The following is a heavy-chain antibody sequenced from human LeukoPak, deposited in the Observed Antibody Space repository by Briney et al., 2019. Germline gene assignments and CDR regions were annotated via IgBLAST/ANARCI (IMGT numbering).Heavy chain of an antibody. CDR1: GFTFSSYS. Sequence: GGSLRLSCAASGFTFSSYSMNWVRQAPGKGLEWVSSISSSSSYIYYADSVKGRFTISRDNAKNSLYLQMNSLRAEDTAVYYCARDGGSIAAELYFDYWGQGTLVTVSS. CDR2: ISSSSSYI. CDR3: ARDGGSIAAELYFDY. V-gene: IGHV3-21*01. D-gene: IGHD6-13*01. J-gene: IGHJ4*02.